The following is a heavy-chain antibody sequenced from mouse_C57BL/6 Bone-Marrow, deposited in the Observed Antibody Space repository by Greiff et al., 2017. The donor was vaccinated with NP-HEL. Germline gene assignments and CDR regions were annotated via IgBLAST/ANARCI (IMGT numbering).Heavy chain of an antibody. V-gene: IGHV2-9-1*01. CDR3: ARSLPITTVVAPYAMDY. J-gene: IGHJ4*01. CDR2: IWTGGGT. Sequence: VKLMESGPGLVAPSQSLSITCTVSGFSLTSYAISWVRQPPGKGLEWLGVIWTGGGTNYNSALKSRLSISKDNSKSQVFLKMNSLQTDDTARYYCARSLPITTVVAPYAMDYWGQGTSVTVSS. CDR1: GFSLTSYA. D-gene: IGHD1-1*01.